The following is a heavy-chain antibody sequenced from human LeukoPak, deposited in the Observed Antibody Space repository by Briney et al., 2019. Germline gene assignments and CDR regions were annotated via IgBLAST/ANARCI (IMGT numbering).Heavy chain of an antibody. J-gene: IGHJ3*02. CDR3: ARDLGDPDILTGYHFVRDAFDI. CDR2: INPNSGGT. Sequence: ASVKVSCKASGYTFTGYYMHWVRQAPGQGLEWMGWINPNSGGTNYAQKFQGRVTMTRDTSINTAYMELSRLRSDDTAVYYCARDLGDPDILTGYHFVRDAFDIWGQGTMVTVSS. V-gene: IGHV1-2*02. D-gene: IGHD3-9*01. CDR1: GYTFTGYY.